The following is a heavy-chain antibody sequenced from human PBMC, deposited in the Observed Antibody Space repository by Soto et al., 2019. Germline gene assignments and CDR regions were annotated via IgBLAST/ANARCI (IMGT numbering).Heavy chain of an antibody. CDR3: AMAAEVGRYSGFSYYFDS. Sequence: QLQLQESGPGLVKPSETLSLTCTVSGGSISSSSYYWGWIRQPPGKGLEWIGSIYYSGSTYYNPSLKSRVTISVDTSKNQFSLKLSSVTAADTAVYYCAMAAEVGRYSGFSYYFDSWGQGTLVTVSS. J-gene: IGHJ4*02. D-gene: IGHD5-12*01. CDR2: IYYSGST. CDR1: GGSISSSSYY. V-gene: IGHV4-39*01.